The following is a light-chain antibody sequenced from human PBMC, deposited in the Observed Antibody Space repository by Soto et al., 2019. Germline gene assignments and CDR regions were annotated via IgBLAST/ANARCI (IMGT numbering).Light chain of an antibody. J-gene: IGKJ4*01. V-gene: IGKV3-20*01. Sequence: EILLTQSPGTLSLSPGERATLSCRASQSVRSNYLAWYQQKPGQAPTLLIYAASSRATGISDRFSGSGSGTDFSLTISRLESEDFAVYYCQQFGSSPQTFGGGTKVEIK. CDR2: AAS. CDR1: QSVRSNY. CDR3: QQFGSSPQT.